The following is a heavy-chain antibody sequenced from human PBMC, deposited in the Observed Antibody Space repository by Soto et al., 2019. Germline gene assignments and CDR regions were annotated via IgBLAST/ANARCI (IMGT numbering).Heavy chain of an antibody. V-gene: IGHV4-61*01. J-gene: IGHJ4*02. CDR2: IIHSGST. CDR1: GGSVSSGSYY. D-gene: IGHD6-13*01. CDR3: ARQRVAAAQYYFDY. Sequence: QVQLQESGPGLVKPSETLSLTCNVSGGSVSSGSYYWTWIRQPPGKGLEWIGYIIHSGSTDYNPSLQRRVTISLATSKNQFSLNLSSVTAADTAVYYCARQRVAAAQYYFDYWGQGTLVTVSS.